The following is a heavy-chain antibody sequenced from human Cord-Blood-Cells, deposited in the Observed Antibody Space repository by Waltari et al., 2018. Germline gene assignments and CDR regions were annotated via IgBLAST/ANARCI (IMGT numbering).Heavy chain of an antibody. D-gene: IGHD1-26*01. V-gene: IGHV3-30*18. Sequence: QVQLVESGGGVVQPGRSLRLSCAASGFTFSSYGMHWVRQAPGKGLGWVAVIWYDGSNKNYADSVEGRFTISRDNSKNTLYLQMNSLRAEDTAMYYCAKDQGSGSYIFDYWGQGTLVTVSS. J-gene: IGHJ4*02. CDR2: IWYDGSNK. CDR3: AKDQGSGSYIFDY. CDR1: GFTFSSYG.